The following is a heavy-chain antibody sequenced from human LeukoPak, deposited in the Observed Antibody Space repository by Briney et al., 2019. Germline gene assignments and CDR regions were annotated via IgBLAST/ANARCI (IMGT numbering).Heavy chain of an antibody. D-gene: IGHD3-22*01. Sequence: SVKVSCKASGGTFISYAISWVRQAPGQGREWMGRIIPIFGTANYAQNFQGRVTITTDESTSTAYMELSSLRSEDTAVYYCVYYDSSGYFDYWGQGTLVTVSS. CDR2: IIPIFGTA. CDR3: VYYDSSGYFDY. J-gene: IGHJ4*02. V-gene: IGHV1-69*05. CDR1: GGTFISYA.